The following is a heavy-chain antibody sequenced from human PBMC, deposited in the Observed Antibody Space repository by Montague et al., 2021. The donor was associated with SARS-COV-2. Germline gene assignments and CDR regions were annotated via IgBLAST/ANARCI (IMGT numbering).Heavy chain of an antibody. J-gene: IGHJ3*02. V-gene: IGHV4-39*01. Sequence: SETLSLTCTVSGGSKRSSSYYWGWIRQPPGKGWEWIGSIYYTGSTYYNSSLKSRVTISVDTSKNQFSLKLSSVTAADTAVYYCARHGYYETYDAFDIWGQGTMVTVSS. CDR3: ARHGYYETYDAFDI. D-gene: IGHD3-22*01. CDR1: GGSKRSSSYY. CDR2: IYYTGST.